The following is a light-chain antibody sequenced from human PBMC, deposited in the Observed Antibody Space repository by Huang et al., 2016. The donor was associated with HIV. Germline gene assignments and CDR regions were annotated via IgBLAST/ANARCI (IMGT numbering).Light chain of an antibody. V-gene: IGKV3-15*01. J-gene: IGKJ3*01. Sequence: EIIMPQFPATLSVSPGERATRACRASQSVGTKSAWYQQKPGQAPRLLIFGASNRATGIPARFSGSGSGTEFTLTISNLQSEDFAVYYCQQYDNPPTTFGPGTKVDV. CDR1: QSVGTK. CDR3: QQYDNPPTT. CDR2: GAS.